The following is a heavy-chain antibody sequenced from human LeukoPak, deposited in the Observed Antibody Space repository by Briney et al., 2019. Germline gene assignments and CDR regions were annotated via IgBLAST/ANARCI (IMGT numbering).Heavy chain of an antibody. CDR3: VRDSSESGRLDS. D-gene: IGHD3-10*01. CDR1: GFIFSNYA. CDR2: ISYEGSNE. V-gene: IGHV3-30*04. Sequence: GGSLRLSCTTSGFIFSNYAMHWVRQAPGKGMEWVAVISYEGSNEDYGDYVRGRFTISRDNSKDTLYLQMNSLRLEDTAVYHCVRDSSESGRLDSWGQGTLVTVSS. J-gene: IGHJ4*02.